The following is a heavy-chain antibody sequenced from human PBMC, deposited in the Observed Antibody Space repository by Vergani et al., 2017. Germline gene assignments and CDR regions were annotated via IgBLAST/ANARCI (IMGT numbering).Heavy chain of an antibody. Sequence: QVQLVQSGAEVKKPGSSVKFSCKASVGTFSSYAISWVRQAPGQGLEWMGGIIPIFGTANYAQKFQGRVTITADKSTSTAYMELSSLRSEDTAVYYCARDASDIVVVPAAEAGYYYYGMDVWGQGTTVTVSS. J-gene: IGHJ6*02. CDR2: IIPIFGTA. D-gene: IGHD2-2*01. V-gene: IGHV1-69*06. CDR1: VGTFSSYA. CDR3: ARDASDIVVVPAAEAGYYYYGMDV.